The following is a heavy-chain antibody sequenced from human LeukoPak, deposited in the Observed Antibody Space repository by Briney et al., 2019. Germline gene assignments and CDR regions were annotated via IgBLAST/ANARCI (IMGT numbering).Heavy chain of an antibody. Sequence: WIRQPPGKGLEWIGEINHSGSTNYNPSLKSRVTISVDTSKNQFSLKLSSVTAADTAVYYCARGYCSGGSCRYYFDYWGQGTLVTVSS. CDR2: INHSGST. D-gene: IGHD2-15*01. J-gene: IGHJ4*02. V-gene: IGHV4-34*01. CDR3: ARGYCSGGSCRYYFDY.